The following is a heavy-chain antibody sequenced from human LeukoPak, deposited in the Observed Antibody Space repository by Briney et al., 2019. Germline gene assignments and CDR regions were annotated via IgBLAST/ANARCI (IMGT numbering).Heavy chain of an antibody. CDR3: ARAHMITSYYYYYYMDV. J-gene: IGHJ6*03. V-gene: IGHV4-59*01. D-gene: IGHD3-16*01. Sequence: SETLSLTCTVSGGSISSYYWSWIRQPPGKGLEWIGYIYYSGSTNYNPSLESRVTISVDTSKNQFSLKLSSVTAADTAVYYCARAHMITSYYYYYYMDVWGKGTTVTVSS. CDR1: GGSISSYY. CDR2: IYYSGST.